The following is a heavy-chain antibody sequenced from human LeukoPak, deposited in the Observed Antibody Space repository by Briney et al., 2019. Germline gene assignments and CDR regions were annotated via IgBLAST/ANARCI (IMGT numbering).Heavy chain of an antibody. V-gene: IGHV1-2*02. Sequence: ASVTVSCKASGYTFTGYYMHWVRQAPGQGLEWMGWINPNSGGTNYAQKFQGRVTMTRDTSISTAYMELSRLRSDDTAVYYCARDLYVLHYYYYYGMDVWGQGTTVTVSS. D-gene: IGHD3-16*01. CDR1: GYTFTGYY. J-gene: IGHJ6*02. CDR2: INPNSGGT. CDR3: ARDLYVLHYYYYYGMDV.